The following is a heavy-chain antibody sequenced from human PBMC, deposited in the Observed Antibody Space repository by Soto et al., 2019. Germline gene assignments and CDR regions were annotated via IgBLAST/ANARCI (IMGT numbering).Heavy chain of an antibody. Sequence: EVQWVGSGGGLFQLGGSLRLSGKFSGFTFIIYGRHWVRQAPGKGLMWVSLINRDMNTNYADSVKGRFTITRDNAKNMVYLQMNSLRVEDTAVYYCARDFEGLGYWGQGTLVTVSS. D-gene: IGHD3-9*01. V-gene: IGHV3-74*01. CDR2: INRDMNT. J-gene: IGHJ4*02. CDR3: ARDFEGLGY. CDR1: GFTFIIYG.